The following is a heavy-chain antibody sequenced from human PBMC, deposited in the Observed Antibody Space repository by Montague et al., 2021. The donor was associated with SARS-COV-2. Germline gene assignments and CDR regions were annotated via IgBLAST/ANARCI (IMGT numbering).Heavy chain of an antibody. CDR2: ISFDGSNA. D-gene: IGHD3-10*01. J-gene: IGHJ4*02. CDR1: GFTFSGYA. Sequence: RLSCAASGFTFSGYAMHWVRQAPGKGLEWVAVISFDGSNAWYADSVKGRFTISRDNSKNTVYLQMNSLRAEDTAVYYCARGGVWVGVDNSDYWGQGTLVTVSS. V-gene: IGHV3-30*04. CDR3: ARGGVWVGVDNSDY.